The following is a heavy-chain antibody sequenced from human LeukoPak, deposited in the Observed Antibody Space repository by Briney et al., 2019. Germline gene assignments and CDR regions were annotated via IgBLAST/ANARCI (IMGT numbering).Heavy chain of an antibody. J-gene: IGHJ4*02. CDR1: VYTFTSYG. D-gene: IGHD1-26*01. Sequence: GASVKVSCKASVYTFTSYGISWVRQAPGQGREWMGWMSAYNGNTNYAQKLQGRVSMTTDTSTSTAYMELRSLRSDDTAVYYCARKSALTGYSGSSFDYWGQGTLVTVSS. CDR2: MSAYNGNT. CDR3: ARKSALTGYSGSSFDY. V-gene: IGHV1-18*01.